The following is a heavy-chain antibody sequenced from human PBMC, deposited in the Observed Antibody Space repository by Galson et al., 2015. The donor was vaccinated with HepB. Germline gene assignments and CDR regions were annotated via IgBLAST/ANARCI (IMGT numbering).Heavy chain of an antibody. J-gene: IGHJ2*01. V-gene: IGHV1-69*04. D-gene: IGHD2-21*02. CDR3: ARVSSTAGCGGDCSYWYFDL. CDR1: GGTFSSYA. CDR2: IIPIPGIA. Sequence: SVKVSCKASGGTFSSYAISWVRQAPGQGLEWMGRIIPIPGIANYAQKFQGRVTITADKSTSTAYMELSSLRSEDTAVYYCARVSSTAGCGGDCSYWYFDLWGRGTLVTVSS.